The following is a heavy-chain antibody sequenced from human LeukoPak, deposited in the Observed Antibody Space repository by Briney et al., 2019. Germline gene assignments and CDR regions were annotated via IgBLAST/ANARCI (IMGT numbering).Heavy chain of an antibody. D-gene: IGHD6-13*01. CDR3: ARNGQPYAFDI. CDR1: GGSISSYY. J-gene: IGHJ3*02. CDR2: IYTSGST. Sequence: SETLSLTCAVSGGSISSYYWSWIRQPAGKGLEWIGRIYTSGSTNYNPSLKSRVTMSVDTSKNQFSLKLSSVTAADTAVYYCARNGQPYAFDIWAKGQWSPSLQ. V-gene: IGHV4-4*07.